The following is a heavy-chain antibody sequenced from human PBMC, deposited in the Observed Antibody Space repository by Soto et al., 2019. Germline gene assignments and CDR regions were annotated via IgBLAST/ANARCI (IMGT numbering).Heavy chain of an antibody. V-gene: IGHV1-18*01. CDR1: GYTFTSYV. CDR3: ARDSGNFGVWPYLLDS. CDR2: ISAYNGNT. D-gene: IGHD4-17*01. J-gene: IGHJ4*02. Sequence: QVQLVQSGAEVKKPGASVKVSCKASGYTFTSYVSRWVRQAPGQGLEWMGWISAYNGNTDYAQNLQGRVTMTTDTSTSTAYMELRSLRSDDTAVFFWARDSGNFGVWPYLLDSWGQGTLVTVSS.